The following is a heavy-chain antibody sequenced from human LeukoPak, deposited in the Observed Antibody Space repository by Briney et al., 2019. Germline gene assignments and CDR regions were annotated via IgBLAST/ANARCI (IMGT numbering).Heavy chain of an antibody. J-gene: IGHJ4*02. CDR1: GFTFSAYA. Sequence: GGSLRLSCSASGFTFSAYAMSWVRQAPAKGLEWVSTISRSSNNTYYAKSVKGRFTISRDHSRTTLSLHMNSLRGDDTAVYYFAKGPLYCGGASCYSVDYWGQGTLVTVSS. D-gene: IGHD2-15*01. CDR2: ISRSSNNT. CDR3: AKGPLYCGGASCYSVDY. V-gene: IGHV3-23*01.